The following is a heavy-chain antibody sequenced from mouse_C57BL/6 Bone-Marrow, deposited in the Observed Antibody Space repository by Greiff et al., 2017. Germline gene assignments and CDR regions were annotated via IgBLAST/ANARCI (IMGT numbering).Heavy chain of an antibody. D-gene: IGHD3-2*02. V-gene: IGHV1-64*01. Sequence: QVQLKQSGAELVKPGASVKLSCKASGYTFTRYWMHWVQQRPGQGLEWIGMIHPDSGSTNYNEKFKSKATLTVDKSSSTAYMQLSSLTSEDSAVYYCKRKLRLPFDYWGQGNTLTVSS. J-gene: IGHJ2*01. CDR2: IHPDSGST. CDR3: KRKLRLPFDY. CDR1: GYTFTRYW.